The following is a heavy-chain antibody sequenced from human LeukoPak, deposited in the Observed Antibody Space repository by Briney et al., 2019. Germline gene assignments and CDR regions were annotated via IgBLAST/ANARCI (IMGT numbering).Heavy chain of an antibody. D-gene: IGHD5-18*01. J-gene: IGHJ3*02. CDR3: ASRYSYGQDAFDI. V-gene: IGHV1-18*01. CDR2: ISAYNGTT. CDR1: GYTFTSYG. Sequence: GASVTVSCKASGYTFTSYGISWVRQAPGQGLEWMGWISAYNGTTNYTQKLQGRVTMTTDTSTSTAYMELRSLRSDDTAVYYCASRYSYGQDAFDIWGQGTMVTVSS.